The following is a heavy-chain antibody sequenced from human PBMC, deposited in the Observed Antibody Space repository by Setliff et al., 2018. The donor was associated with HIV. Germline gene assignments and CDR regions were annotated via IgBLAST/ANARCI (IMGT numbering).Heavy chain of an antibody. V-gene: IGHV1-3*01. J-gene: IGHJ4*02. CDR3: ANGGSGGQFDH. Sequence: ASVKVSCKTSGYTFAQSHDLHWVRQVPGQGPEWMGWINLVTGKTAYLQKFQGRVIITREISANTAYMEMSSLRSEDTAVYFCANGGSGGQFDHWGQGTLVTVS. CDR1: GYTFAQSHD. CDR2: INLVTGKT. D-gene: IGHD3-16*01.